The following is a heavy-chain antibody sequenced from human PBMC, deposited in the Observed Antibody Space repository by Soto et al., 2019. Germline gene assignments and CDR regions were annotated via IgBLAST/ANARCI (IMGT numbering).Heavy chain of an antibody. Sequence: SETLSLTCAVYGGSFSGYYWSWIRQPPGKGLEWIGEINHSGSTNYNPSLKSRVTISVDTSKNQFSLKLSSVTAADTAVYYCARARGRIAAAGPRGGAFDIWGQGTMVTVSS. V-gene: IGHV4-34*01. J-gene: IGHJ3*02. CDR3: ARARGRIAAAGPRGGAFDI. D-gene: IGHD6-13*01. CDR1: GGSFSGYY. CDR2: INHSGST.